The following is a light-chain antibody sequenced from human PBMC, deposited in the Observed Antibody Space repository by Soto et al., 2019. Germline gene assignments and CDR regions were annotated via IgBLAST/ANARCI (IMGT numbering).Light chain of an antibody. CDR1: QSVSYN. V-gene: IGKV3-15*01. CDR3: QQYKYWPPLP. Sequence: EIVMPQSPATLSVSPGERDTLSCRASQSVSYNFAWYQQKPGQGPRLLIYGAFTRAPGLPPRFSGSGSGTEFPLTIRSLQSEDFEVYSCQQYKYWPPLPCGGGTNVEIK. CDR2: GAF. J-gene: IGKJ4*02.